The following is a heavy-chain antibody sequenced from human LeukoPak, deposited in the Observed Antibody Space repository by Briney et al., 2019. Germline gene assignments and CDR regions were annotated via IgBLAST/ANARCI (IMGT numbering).Heavy chain of an antibody. V-gene: IGHV3-23*01. J-gene: IGHJ5*02. CDR1: GFTFSSYG. D-gene: IGHD2-2*02. CDR2: ISPSGDNT. CDR3: AKTDCTSTSCYIGWFDP. Sequence: EGSLRLSCAASGFTFSSYGMSWVRQAPGKGLEWVSAISPSGDNTYYADSMKGRFTISRDNSRNTLYLQVNTLRAADTALYYCAKTDCTSTSCYIGWFDPWGQGTLVTVSS.